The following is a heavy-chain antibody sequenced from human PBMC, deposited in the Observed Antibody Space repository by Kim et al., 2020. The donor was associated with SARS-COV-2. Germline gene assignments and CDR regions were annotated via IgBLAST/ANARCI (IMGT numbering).Heavy chain of an antibody. CDR1: GFTFSGSA. CDR3: TRLWFDYYGMDV. Sequence: GGSLRLSCAASGFTFSGSAMHWVRQASGKGLEWVGRIRSKANSYATAYAASVKGRFTISRDDSKNTAYLQMNSLKTEDTAVYYCTRLWFDYYGMDVWGQGTTVTVSS. J-gene: IGHJ6*02. V-gene: IGHV3-73*01. CDR2: IRSKANSYAT. D-gene: IGHD3-10*01.